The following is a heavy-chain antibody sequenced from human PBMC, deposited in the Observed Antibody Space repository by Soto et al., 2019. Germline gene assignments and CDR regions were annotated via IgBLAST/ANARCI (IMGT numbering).Heavy chain of an antibody. CDR2: ISYRGST. CDR1: GVNAGSGAYY. V-gene: IGHV4-31*01. J-gene: IGHJ6*01. Sequence: THSLTSNGSGVNAGSGAYYSSWIGPFPEKGLEWIGYISYRGSTYYRQSLNSLVDISMDTSRNEFSLKLTSVTAADTAFYYCARTSAIFHYYAMDVWGRGTTVTVSS. D-gene: IGHD5-18*01. CDR3: ARTSAIFHYYAMDV.